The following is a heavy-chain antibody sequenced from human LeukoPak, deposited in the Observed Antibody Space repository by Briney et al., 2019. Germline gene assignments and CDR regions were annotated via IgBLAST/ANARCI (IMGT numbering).Heavy chain of an antibody. CDR2: ISSSSSYI. V-gene: IGHV3-21*01. D-gene: IGHD6-6*01. CDR1: GFTFSSYS. Sequence: GGSLRLSCAASGFTFSSYSMNWVRQAPGKGLEWVSSISSSSSYIYYADSVKGRFTISRDNAKNSLYLQMNGLRAGDTAVYYCARDGEIAARRDFDYWGQGTLVTVSS. CDR3: ARDGEIAARRDFDY. J-gene: IGHJ4*02.